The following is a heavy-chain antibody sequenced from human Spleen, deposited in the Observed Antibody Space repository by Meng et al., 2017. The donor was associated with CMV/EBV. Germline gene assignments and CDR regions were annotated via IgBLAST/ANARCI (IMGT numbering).Heavy chain of an antibody. CDR3: ARGENSGYDPLDY. Sequence: KASGGTFSSYAISWVRQAPGQGLEWMGGIITIFGTANYAQKFQGRVTITTDESTSTAYMELSSLRSEDTAVYYCARGENSGYDPLDYWGQGTLVTVSS. CDR2: IITIFGTA. V-gene: IGHV1-69*05. J-gene: IGHJ4*02. D-gene: IGHD5-12*01. CDR1: GGTFSSYA.